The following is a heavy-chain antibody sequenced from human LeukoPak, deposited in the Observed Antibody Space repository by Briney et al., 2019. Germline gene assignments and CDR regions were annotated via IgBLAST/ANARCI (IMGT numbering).Heavy chain of an antibody. J-gene: IGHJ4*02. CDR2: ISGYNGST. CDR1: GYTFTSYA. D-gene: IGHD3-22*01. CDR3: ARVYLGIYYDGSPSPFDY. Sequence: ASVKVSCKASGYTFTSYAIIWVRQAPGQGLEWMGWISGYNGSTKSSQSLQDRVIMTTDTSTRTAYMELRSLRPDDTAVYYCARVYLGIYYDGSPSPFDYWGQGTLVTVSS. V-gene: IGHV1-18*01.